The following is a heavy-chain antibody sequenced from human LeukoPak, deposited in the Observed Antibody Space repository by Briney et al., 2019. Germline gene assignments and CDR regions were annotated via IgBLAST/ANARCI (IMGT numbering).Heavy chain of an antibody. CDR2: IYYSGSI. Sequence: SETLSLTCTVSGGSISNYYWNWIRQPPGKGLEWIGYIYYSGSINYNPSLKSRVTISGDTSRNQFSLRLTSVTAADTAVYYCARASYSYDINGWVPFDYWGQGTLVTVSS. CDR3: ARASYSYDINGWVPFDY. J-gene: IGHJ4*02. D-gene: IGHD3-22*01. CDR1: GGSISNYY. V-gene: IGHV4-59*08.